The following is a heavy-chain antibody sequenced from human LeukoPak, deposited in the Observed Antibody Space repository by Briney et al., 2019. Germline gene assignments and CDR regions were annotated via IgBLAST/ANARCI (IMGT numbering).Heavy chain of an antibody. D-gene: IGHD2-2*02. CDR2: IYSGGST. CDR1: GFTVSSNY. J-gene: IGHJ4*02. V-gene: IGHV3-53*05. CDR3: AKQEDIVVVPAAIPSIDY. Sequence: GGSLRLSRAASGFTVSSNYMSWVRQAPGKGLEWVSVIYSGGSTYYADSVKGRFTISRDNSKNTLYLQMNSLRAEDTAVYYCAKQEDIVVVPAAIPSIDYWGQGTLVTVSS.